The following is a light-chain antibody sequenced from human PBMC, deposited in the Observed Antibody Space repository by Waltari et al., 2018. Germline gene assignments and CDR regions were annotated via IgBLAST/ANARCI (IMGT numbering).Light chain of an antibody. CDR3: LQDYIYPWT. J-gene: IGKJ1*01. V-gene: IGKV1-6*01. CDR2: AAS. CDR1: QGIRND. Sequence: AIQMTQSPSSLSASVGDRVTITCRASQGIRNDLGWYQQKPGKAPKLLISAASTLQSGGTSRFSGSGSGTEFTLTISSLQPEDFATYYCLQDYIYPWTFGQGTKVEIQ.